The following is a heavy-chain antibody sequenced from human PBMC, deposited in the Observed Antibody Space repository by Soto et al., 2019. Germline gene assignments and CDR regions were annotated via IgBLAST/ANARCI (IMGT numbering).Heavy chain of an antibody. Sequence: LSLTCAASGFTFSSFWMSWVRQAPGKGLEWVANIKQDGNKKYYVDSVKGRFTISRDNAKNSLFLQMNSLSAEDTAVYYCARGSCSNAICYALYFDYWGQGTLVTVSS. CDR2: IKQDGNKK. D-gene: IGHD2-2*01. V-gene: IGHV3-7*01. CDR1: GFTFSSFW. J-gene: IGHJ4*02. CDR3: ARGSCSNAICYALYFDY.